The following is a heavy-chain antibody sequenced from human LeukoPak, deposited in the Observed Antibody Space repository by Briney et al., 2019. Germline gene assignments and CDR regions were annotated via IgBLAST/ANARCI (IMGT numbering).Heavy chain of an antibody. CDR1: GASISNYY. D-gene: IGHD1-14*01. CDR2: FYYSGST. V-gene: IGHV4-59*01. J-gene: IGHJ4*02. CDR3: AGMRITTPTVRTLDY. Sequence: SETLSLTCTVSGASISNYYWSWIRQPPGKGLEWIGYFYYSGSTNYNPSLKSRVTISVDTSKNQFSLKLSSVTAADTAVYYCAGMRITTPTVRTLDYWGQGTLVTVSS.